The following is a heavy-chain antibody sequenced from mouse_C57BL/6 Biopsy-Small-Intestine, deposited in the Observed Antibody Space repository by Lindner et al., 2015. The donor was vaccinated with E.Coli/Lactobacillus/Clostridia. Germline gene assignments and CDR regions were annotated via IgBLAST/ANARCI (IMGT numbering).Heavy chain of an antibody. CDR2: ILPGSGST. V-gene: IGHV1-9*01. J-gene: IGHJ4*01. Sequence: VQLQESGAELMKPGASVKLSCKATGYTFTGYWIEWVKQRPGHGLEWIGEILPGSGSTNYNEKFKGKATFTADTSSNTAYMQLSSLTTEDSAIFYCARRGFYVYALYYAMDYWGQGTSVTVSS. CDR1: GYTFTGYW. CDR3: ARRGFYVYALYYAMDY. D-gene: IGHD2-2*01.